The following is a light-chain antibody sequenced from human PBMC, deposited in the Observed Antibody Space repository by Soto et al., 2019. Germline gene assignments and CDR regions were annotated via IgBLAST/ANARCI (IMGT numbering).Light chain of an antibody. CDR2: SAS. V-gene: IGKV1-39*01. CDR1: QNIRTY. J-gene: IGKJ2*01. CDR3: QQGHSTPYT. Sequence: DIQMTQSPYSLSASVGDSVTITCRASQNIRTYLNWYQQKPGRAPKLLIPSASALPSGVPSRFSGSGSGTEFTLTMSGLQPEDFATYYCQQGHSTPYTFGQGTKVEIK.